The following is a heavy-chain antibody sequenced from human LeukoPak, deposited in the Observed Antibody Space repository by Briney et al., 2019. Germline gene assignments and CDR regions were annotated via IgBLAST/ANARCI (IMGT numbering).Heavy chain of an antibody. V-gene: IGHV3-15*01. CDR1: GFTYSNAW. CDR3: TTGLST. J-gene: IGHJ5*02. CDR2: IKRKTDGGTT. D-gene: IGHD3-16*02. Sequence: GGSLRLSCAASGFTYSNAWMSWVRQPPGKGLEWVGRIKRKTDGGTTDYCTPVKGRFTISSDDSKNTVFLQMNSLKTEDTAVYYCTTGLSTWGQGTRITVSS.